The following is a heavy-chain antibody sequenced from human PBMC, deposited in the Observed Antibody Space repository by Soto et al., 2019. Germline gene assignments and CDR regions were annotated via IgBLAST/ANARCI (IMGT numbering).Heavy chain of an antibody. CDR1: GFVFRTYW. J-gene: IGHJ4*02. Sequence: GGSLRLSCAASGFVFRTYWMSWVRQAPGKGLEWVANIKEDGSEANYVDSVKGRFAVSRDKDTNSLYLQLNSLTPEDTAVYYCARSRRQWFGGTSSYYFDFWGQGTLVTVSS. V-gene: IGHV3-7*01. D-gene: IGHD3-10*01. CDR3: ARSRRQWFGGTSSYYFDF. CDR2: IKEDGSEA.